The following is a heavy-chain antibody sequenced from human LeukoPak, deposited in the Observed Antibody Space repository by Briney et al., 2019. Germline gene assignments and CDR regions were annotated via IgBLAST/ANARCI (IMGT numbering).Heavy chain of an antibody. Sequence: GASVKVSCKASGYTFTSYGISWVRQAPGQGLEWMGGIIPIFGTANYAQRFQGRVTITADESTSTAYMELSSLRSEDTAVYYCARDGSSSWYNYYGMDVWGQGTTVTVSS. CDR1: GYTFTSYG. D-gene: IGHD6-13*01. CDR2: IIPIFGTA. J-gene: IGHJ6*02. CDR3: ARDGSSSWYNYYGMDV. V-gene: IGHV1-69*13.